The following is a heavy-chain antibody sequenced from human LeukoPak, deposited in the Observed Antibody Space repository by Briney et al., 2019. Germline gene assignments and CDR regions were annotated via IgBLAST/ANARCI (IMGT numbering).Heavy chain of an antibody. Sequence: GGSLRLSCAPSGFTFSSHSVNWGRQAPGKGLEWVSSISRSSIYIYYADSVTGRFTISRDNASKSLYLQMNSLRADGTAVYYCARDRIEMATAYDYCGQGTLVTVSP. CDR1: GFTFSSHS. V-gene: IGHV3-21*01. D-gene: IGHD5-24*01. CDR3: ARDRIEMATAYDY. J-gene: IGHJ4*02. CDR2: ISRSSIYI.